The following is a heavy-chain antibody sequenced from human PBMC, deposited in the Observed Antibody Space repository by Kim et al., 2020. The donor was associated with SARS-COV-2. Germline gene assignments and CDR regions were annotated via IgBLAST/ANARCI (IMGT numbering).Heavy chain of an antibody. D-gene: IGHD1-26*01. CDR2: IYPGDSSI. CDR3: ARGRKEVDREWFDL. J-gene: IGHJ5*02. CDR1: GYTFSRYW. Sequence: GESLKISCQASGYTFSRYWVGWVRQRPGKGLEWLGIIYPGDSSIRYNPPFQGQVTISADKSLRTAYLQWSTLKASDSALYFCARGRKEVDREWFDLWGQETLVTVSS. V-gene: IGHV5-51*01.